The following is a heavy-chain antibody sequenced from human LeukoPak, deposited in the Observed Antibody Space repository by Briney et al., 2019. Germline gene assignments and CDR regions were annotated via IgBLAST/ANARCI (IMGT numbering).Heavy chain of an antibody. CDR2: IYYSGST. D-gene: IGHD3-10*01. CDR3: ASKPDYYGSGLDP. J-gene: IGHJ5*02. Sequence: KPSETLSLTCTVSGGSISSYYWSWIRQPQGKGLEWIGYIYYSGSTNYNPSLKSRVTISVDTSKNQFSLKLSSVTAADTAVYYCASKPDYYGSGLDPWGQGTLVTVSS. V-gene: IGHV4-59*01. CDR1: GGSISSYY.